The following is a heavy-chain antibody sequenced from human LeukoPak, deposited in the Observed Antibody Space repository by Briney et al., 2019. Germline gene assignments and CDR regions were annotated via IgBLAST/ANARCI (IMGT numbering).Heavy chain of an antibody. V-gene: IGHV4-61*02. J-gene: IGHJ4*02. CDR2: IYTSGST. CDR3: ARVGSTTGIGYFDY. Sequence: SETLSLTCTVSGGSISSGSYYWSWIRQPAGKGLEWIGRIYTSGSTNYNPSLKSRVTISVDTSKNQFSLKLSSVTAADTAVYYCARVGSTTGIGYFDYWGQGTLVTISS. D-gene: IGHD1-1*01. CDR1: GGSISSGSYY.